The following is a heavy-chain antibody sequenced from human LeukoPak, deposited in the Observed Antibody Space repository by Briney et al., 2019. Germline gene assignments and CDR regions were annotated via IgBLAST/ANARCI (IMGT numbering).Heavy chain of an antibody. CDR2: FYVGGYT. D-gene: IGHD1-1*01. Sequence: PGGSLRLSCAASGFTVSSSYMSWVRQAPGKGLEWVSLFYVGGYTLYADSVKGRFTISRDNSKNTLYLQMNSLRAEDTAVYYCATYTNWVAGDVWGQGTSVSVSS. CDR3: ATYTNWVAGDV. V-gene: IGHV3-66*01. J-gene: IGHJ6*02. CDR1: GFTVSSSY.